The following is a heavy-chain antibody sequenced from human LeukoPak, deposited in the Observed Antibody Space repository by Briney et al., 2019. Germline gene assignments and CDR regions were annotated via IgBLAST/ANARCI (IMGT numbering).Heavy chain of an antibody. J-gene: IGHJ6*02. V-gene: IGHV3-30*04. D-gene: IGHD3-9*01. CDR3: ARSYDILTGYYGDGMDV. CDR2: ISYDGSNK. Sequence: PGGSLRLSCAASGFIFSSYAMHGVRQAPGKELEWVAVISYDGSNKYYADSVKGRFTISRDNSMNTLYLQMNSLRAEDTAVYYCARSYDILTGYYGDGMDVWGQGTTVTVSS. CDR1: GFIFSSYA.